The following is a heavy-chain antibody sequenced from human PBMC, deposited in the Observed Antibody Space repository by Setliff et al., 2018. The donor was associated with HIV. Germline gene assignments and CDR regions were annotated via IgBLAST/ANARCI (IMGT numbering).Heavy chain of an antibody. CDR1: GYTFTRYY. Sequence: ASVKVSCKTSGYTFTRYYIHWVRQAPGQGLEWMAWIDPKSGETNYEQEFQGRVTLTRDTSISTAYLELTSLRSDDTAIFYCMRGREIGSRSPLEVSDYWGQGTLVTVSS. CDR3: MRGREIGSRSPLEVSDY. CDR2: IDPKSGET. D-gene: IGHD3-3*02. V-gene: IGHV1-2*02. J-gene: IGHJ4*02.